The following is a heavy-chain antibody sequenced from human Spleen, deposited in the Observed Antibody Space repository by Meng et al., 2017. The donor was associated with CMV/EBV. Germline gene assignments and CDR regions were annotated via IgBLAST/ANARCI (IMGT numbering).Heavy chain of an antibody. CDR2: ISWNSGSI. V-gene: IGHV3-9*03. J-gene: IGHJ6*02. D-gene: IGHD5-24*01. CDR1: GLLFDDYA. Sequence: SLKISCVASGLLFDDYAMRWVRQAPGKGLEWVSGISWNSGSIGYGDSVKGRFTISRDNAKNSLYLQMNSLRAEDMGVYYCAKDTGSRGGYTLDVWGQGATVTVSS. CDR3: AKDTGSRGGYTLDV.